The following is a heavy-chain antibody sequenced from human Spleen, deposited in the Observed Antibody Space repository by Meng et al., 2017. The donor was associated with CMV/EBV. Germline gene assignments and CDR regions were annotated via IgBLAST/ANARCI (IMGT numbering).Heavy chain of an antibody. CDR2: LNFGGGDT. J-gene: IGHJ4*02. Sequence: SGITFSRNAMRWLRQTPGKGLEWVSGLNFGGGDTDYADSVKGRFTISRDNSKNTLYLQMHSLRAEDTAVYYCAKHNSRVVIGGGVDYWGQGTLVTVSS. V-gene: IGHV3-23*01. CDR1: GITFSRNA. D-gene: IGHD3-3*01. CDR3: AKHNSRVVIGGGVDY.